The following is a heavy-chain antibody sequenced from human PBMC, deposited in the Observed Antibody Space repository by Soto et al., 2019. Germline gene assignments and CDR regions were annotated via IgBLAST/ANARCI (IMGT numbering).Heavy chain of an antibody. CDR2: IKQDGSEK. J-gene: IGHJ6*02. CDR1: GFTFSSYW. CDR3: ARRAPHDSKTIYYSYGMDV. Sequence: EVQLVESGGGLVQPGGSLRLSCAASGFTFSSYWMSWVRQAPGKGLEWVANIKQDGSEKYYVDSVKGRFTISRDNAKNSLYLQMNSLRAEDTAVYYCARRAPHDSKTIYYSYGMDVWGQGTTVTVSS. V-gene: IGHV3-7*01. D-gene: IGHD1-1*01.